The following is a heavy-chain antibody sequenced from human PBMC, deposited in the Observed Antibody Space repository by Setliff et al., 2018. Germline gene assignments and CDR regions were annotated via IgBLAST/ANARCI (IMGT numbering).Heavy chain of an antibody. CDR2: ISYDGINK. J-gene: IGHJ3*02. Sequence: GGSLRLSCAASGFSFSNYAMHWVRQAPGKGLEWVAVISYDGINKYYADSVKGRFTISRDNSKNTLYLQMNSLRVDDTAVYYCVGDPPQSGYAFAIWGQGTMVTVSS. D-gene: IGHD7-27*01. CDR1: GFSFSNYA. CDR3: VGDPPQSGYAFAI. V-gene: IGHV3-30*07.